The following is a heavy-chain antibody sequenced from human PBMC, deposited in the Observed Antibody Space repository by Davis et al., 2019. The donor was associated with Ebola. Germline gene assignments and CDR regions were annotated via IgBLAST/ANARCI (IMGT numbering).Heavy chain of an antibody. Sequence: GGSLRLSCKGSGYSFTSYWIVWVRQMPGRGLEWMGDIYPSDSDTKYSPSFQGHVTSSADKSTPTAYLQWSSLKASDTAMYYCARSPGHYYDSLGSVKVRSHAFDIWGQGTMVTVSS. V-gene: IGHV5-51*01. J-gene: IGHJ3*02. CDR1: GYSFTSYW. CDR3: ARSPGHYYDSLGSVKVRSHAFDI. D-gene: IGHD3-22*01. CDR2: IYPSDSDT.